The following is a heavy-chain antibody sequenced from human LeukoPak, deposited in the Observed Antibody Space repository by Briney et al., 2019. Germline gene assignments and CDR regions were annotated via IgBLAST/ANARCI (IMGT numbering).Heavy chain of an antibody. J-gene: IGHJ5*02. D-gene: IGHD5-18*01. Sequence: PGGSLRLSCAAPGFTFSSYWMSWVRQAPGKGLEWVANIKQDGSEKYYVDSVKGRFTISRDNAKNSLYLQMNSLRAEDTAVYYCARGAAWYSYGPNWFDPWGQGTLVTVSS. V-gene: IGHV3-7*01. CDR1: GFTFSSYW. CDR3: ARGAAWYSYGPNWFDP. CDR2: IKQDGSEK.